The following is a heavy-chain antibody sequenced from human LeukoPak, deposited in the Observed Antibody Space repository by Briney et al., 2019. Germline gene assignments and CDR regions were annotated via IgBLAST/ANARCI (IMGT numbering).Heavy chain of an antibody. D-gene: IGHD1-26*01. CDR3: AKDLGSYLYYFDY. Sequence: GGSLRLSRAASGFTFSSYGMHWVRQAPGKGLEWVAVISYDGSNKYYADSVKGRFTISRDNSKNTLYLQMNSLRAEDTAVYYCAKDLGSYLYYFDYWGQGTLVTVSS. J-gene: IGHJ4*02. CDR1: GFTFSSYG. V-gene: IGHV3-30*18. CDR2: ISYDGSNK.